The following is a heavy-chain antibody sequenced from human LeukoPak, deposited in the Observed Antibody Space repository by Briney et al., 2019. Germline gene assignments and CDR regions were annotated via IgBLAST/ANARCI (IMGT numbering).Heavy chain of an antibody. D-gene: IGHD3-22*01. CDR1: GGTFSSYA. CDR3: EAYYYDSSGYYVDY. CDR2: IIPIFGTA. J-gene: IGHJ4*02. V-gene: IGHV1-69*01. Sequence: GASVKVSCKASGGTFSSYAISWVRQAPGQGLEWMGGIIPIFGTANYAQKFQGRVTITADESTSTAYMELSSLRSEDTAVYYCEAYYYDSSGYYVDYWGQGTLVTVSS.